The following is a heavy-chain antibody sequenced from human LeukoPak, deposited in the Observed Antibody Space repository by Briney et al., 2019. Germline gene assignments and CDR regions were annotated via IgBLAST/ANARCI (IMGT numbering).Heavy chain of an antibody. V-gene: IGHV4-59*01. Sequence: SETLSLTCTVSGGSISSYYWGWIRQPPGKGLEWIGYIYYSGSTNYNPSLKSRVTISVDTSKNQFSLKLSSVTAADTAVYYCARVGGDVLLWFGELLRDNWFDPWGQGTLVTVSS. D-gene: IGHD3-10*01. CDR1: GGSISSYY. CDR2: IYYSGST. CDR3: ARVGGDVLLWFGELLRDNWFDP. J-gene: IGHJ5*02.